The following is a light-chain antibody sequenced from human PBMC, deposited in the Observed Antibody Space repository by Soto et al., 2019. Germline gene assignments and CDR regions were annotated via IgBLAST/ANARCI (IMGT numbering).Light chain of an antibody. CDR1: SSDVGGYNY. CDR3: SSYISSSVV. CDR2: DVS. V-gene: IGLV2-14*01. Sequence: QSALTQPASASGSPGQSITISCTGTSSDVGGYNYVSWYQQHPGKAPKLMIYDVSNRPSGVSNRFSGSKSGNTASLTISGLQAEDEADYYCSSYISSSVVFGGGTKLTVL. J-gene: IGLJ2*01.